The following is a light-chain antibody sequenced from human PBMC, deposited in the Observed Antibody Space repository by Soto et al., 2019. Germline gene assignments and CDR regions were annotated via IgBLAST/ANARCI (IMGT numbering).Light chain of an antibody. CDR3: QHYNNWPRT. CDR1: QSVSTN. CDR2: GAS. J-gene: IGKJ4*01. V-gene: IGKV3-15*01. Sequence: EIVMTQSPATLSVSPGERATLSCRASQSVSTNLAWYKQKPGQAPRPLIYGASTRATGIPARFSGSGSGTEFTLTISSLQSEDFAVYYCQHYNNWPRTFGGGTKVEIK.